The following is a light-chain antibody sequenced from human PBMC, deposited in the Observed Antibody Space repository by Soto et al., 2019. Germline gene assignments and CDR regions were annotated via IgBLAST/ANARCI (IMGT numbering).Light chain of an antibody. CDR1: QSVYSRY. J-gene: IGKJ3*01. V-gene: IGKV3-20*01. CDR2: GAS. CDR3: HQYGTSPFT. Sequence: EVVLTQSPGTLSLSPGDGATLSCRASQSVYSRYLAWYQQRPGQAPRLLIYGASSRATGIPDRFSGSGSGTDFSLIITRLEPEDFAVYYWHQYGTSPFTFGPGTKVDF.